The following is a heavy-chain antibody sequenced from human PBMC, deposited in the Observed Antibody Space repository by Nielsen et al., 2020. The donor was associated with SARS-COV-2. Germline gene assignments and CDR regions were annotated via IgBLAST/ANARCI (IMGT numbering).Heavy chain of an antibody. Sequence: SVKVSCKASGYTFTTYGISWVRQAPGQGLEWMGRMNPILGITDYAQKFQGRVRITADKATHTAYMELSGLKSEDTAVYYCARIQFVVGGGYYNGLDVWGQGTTVTVSS. D-gene: IGHD2-21*01. CDR3: ARIQFVVGGGYYNGLDV. J-gene: IGHJ6*02. CDR1: GYTFTTYG. CDR2: MNPILGIT. V-gene: IGHV1-69*04.